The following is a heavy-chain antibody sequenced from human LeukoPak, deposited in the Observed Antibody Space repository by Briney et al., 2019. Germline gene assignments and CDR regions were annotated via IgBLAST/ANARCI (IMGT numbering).Heavy chain of an antibody. Sequence: GGSLRLSCAASGFTFDDNAMHWVRQAPGKGLEWVSGISWNSGTIGYADSVKGRFTISRDNAKNSLYLQMNSLRAEDTALYYCAKDSRRLGVLGYFDLWRRGTLVTVSS. J-gene: IGHJ2*01. D-gene: IGHD3-10*01. CDR3: AKDSRRLGVLGYFDL. V-gene: IGHV3-9*01. CDR1: GFTFDDNA. CDR2: ISWNSGTI.